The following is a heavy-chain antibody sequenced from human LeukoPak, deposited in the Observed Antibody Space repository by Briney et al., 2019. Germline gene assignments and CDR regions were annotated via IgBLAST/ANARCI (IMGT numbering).Heavy chain of an antibody. CDR3: ARGYCSSTSCQMRAYYYYGMDV. CDR1: GYTFTSYG. V-gene: IGHV1-18*01. J-gene: IGHJ6*02. Sequence: ASVQVSCKASGYTFTSYGISWVRQAPGQGLEWMGWISAYNGNTNYAQKLQGRVTMTTDTSTSTAYMELRSLRSDDTAVYYCARGYCSSTSCQMRAYYYYGMDVWGQGTTVTVSS. D-gene: IGHD2-2*01. CDR2: ISAYNGNT.